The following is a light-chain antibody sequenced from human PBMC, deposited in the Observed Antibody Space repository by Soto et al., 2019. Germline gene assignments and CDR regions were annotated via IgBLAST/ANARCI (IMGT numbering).Light chain of an antibody. V-gene: IGKV1-9*01. CDR1: LGISNN. CDR3: QQLNSYPLT. Sequence: DIQLTQSTSFLSASVGDRVTITCRASLGISNNLAWYQQKPGKAPKLLIYAASTLQNGVPSRFSGSGSGTEFTLTITSLQPEDCAPYYCQQLNSYPLTFGGGTKLEIK. J-gene: IGKJ4*01. CDR2: AAS.